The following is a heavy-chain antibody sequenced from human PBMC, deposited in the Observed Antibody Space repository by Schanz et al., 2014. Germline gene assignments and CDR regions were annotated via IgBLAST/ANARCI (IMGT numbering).Heavy chain of an antibody. CDR1: GFTFRNYA. J-gene: IGHJ3*02. Sequence: QVQLVESGGGLVKPGGSLRLSCAASGFTFRNYALSWVRQAPGKGLAWLSYISRDGTTSYYADSVKGRFTISRDNAKNSLYLEMTSLRGADTAVYYCARENLNWEAFDIWGQGTVVTVSS. D-gene: IGHD7-27*01. CDR3: ARENLNWEAFDI. V-gene: IGHV3-11*01. CDR2: ISRDGTTS.